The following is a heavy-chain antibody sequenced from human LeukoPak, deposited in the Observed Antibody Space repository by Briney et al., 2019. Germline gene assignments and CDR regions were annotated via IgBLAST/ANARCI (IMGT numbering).Heavy chain of an antibody. CDR1: GGSLSSYY. Sequence: SETLSLTCTVSGGSLSSYYWSWLRQPPGKGLEWIGEINHSGSTNYNPSLKSRVTISVDTSKNQFSLKLISVTAADTAVYHCALEADSSRTSCYLEYWGQGTLVTVSS. CDR2: INHSGST. CDR3: ALEADSSRTSCYLEY. D-gene: IGHD2-2*01. J-gene: IGHJ4*02. V-gene: IGHV4-34*01.